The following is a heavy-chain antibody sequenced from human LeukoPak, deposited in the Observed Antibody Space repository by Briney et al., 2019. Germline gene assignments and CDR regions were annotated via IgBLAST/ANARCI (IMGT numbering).Heavy chain of an antibody. CDR1: GITLSNYG. D-gene: IGHD3-22*01. V-gene: IGHV3-23*01. J-gene: IGHJ4*02. Sequence: GGSLRLSCAVSGITLSNYGMSWVRQAPGKGLEWVAGISGSCGGTNYADSVKGRFTISRDNPKNTLYLQMNGLRAEDTAVYFCAKRGVVIRVILVGFHKEAYYFDSWGQGALVTVSS. CDR3: AKRGVVIRVILVGFHKEAYYFDS. CDR2: ISGSCGGT.